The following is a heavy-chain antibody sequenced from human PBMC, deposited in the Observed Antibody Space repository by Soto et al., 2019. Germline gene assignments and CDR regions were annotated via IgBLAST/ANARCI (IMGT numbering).Heavy chain of an antibody. D-gene: IGHD3-10*01. Sequence: PGGSLRLSCAASGFTFSSYSMNWVRQAPGKGLEWVSTRSISSSYIYYADSVKGRFTISRDNAKNSLYVQMNSLRAEDTAVYYCARSVVWFGKLYYYYGMDVWGQGTTVTVSS. CDR3: ARSVVWFGKLYYYYGMDV. J-gene: IGHJ6*02. CDR1: GFTFSSYS. V-gene: IGHV3-21*01. CDR2: RSISSSYI.